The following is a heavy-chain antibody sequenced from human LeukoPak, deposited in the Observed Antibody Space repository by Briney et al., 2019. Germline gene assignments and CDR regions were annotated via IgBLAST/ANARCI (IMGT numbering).Heavy chain of an antibody. CDR1: GGSISSHF. J-gene: IGHJ6*04. D-gene: IGHD4-17*01. CDR2: IYYSGST. CDR3: ARVHDDYGVSYYYYSMDV. V-gene: IGHV4-59*11. Sequence: SEALSLTCTVCGGSISSHFWSWTRQPPGKGLEWIGYIYYSGSTDYNPSLRSRVSISVDTSKNQFSLKLTSVTAADTAVYYCARVHDDYGVSYYYYSMDVWGKGTTVTVSS.